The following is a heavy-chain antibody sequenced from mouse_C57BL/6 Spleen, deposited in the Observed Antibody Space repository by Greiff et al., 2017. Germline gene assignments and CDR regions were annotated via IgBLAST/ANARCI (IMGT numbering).Heavy chain of an antibody. CDR1: GYTFTSYW. CDR3: ERAGTGRSGCFDV. J-gene: IGHJ1*03. CDR2: INPCRGYT. Sequence: QVQLQQPGAELAKPGASVKLSCKASGYTFTSYWMHWVKQRPIQGLEWIGNINPCRGYTQYNQKFKDKATLTADKASSTAYMQLSSLTSEYSAVYDCERAGTGRSGCFDVWGTGTTVTVSA. D-gene: IGHD4-1*01. V-gene: IGHV1-7*01.